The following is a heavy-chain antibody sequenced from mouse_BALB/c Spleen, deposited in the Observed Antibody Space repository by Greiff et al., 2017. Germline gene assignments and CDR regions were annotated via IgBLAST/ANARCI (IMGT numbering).Heavy chain of an antibody. CDR1: GYTFTSYW. Sequence: VQLQQPGAELVKPGASVKLSCKASGYTFTSYWMHWVKQRPGQGLEWIGEINPSNGRTNYNEKFKSKATLTVDKSSSTAYMQLSSLTSEDSAVYYCARWVGRMDYWGQGTSVTVSS. CDR2: INPSNGRT. J-gene: IGHJ4*01. D-gene: IGHD3-1*01. V-gene: IGHV1S81*02. CDR3: ARWVGRMDY.